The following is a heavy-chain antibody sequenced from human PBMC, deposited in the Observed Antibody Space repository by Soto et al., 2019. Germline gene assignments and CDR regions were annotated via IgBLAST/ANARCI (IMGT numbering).Heavy chain of an antibody. CDR2: ISSSGSTI. J-gene: IGHJ5*02. V-gene: IGHV3-11*01. CDR1: GFTFSDYY. Sequence: GGSLRLSCAASGFTFSDYYMSWIRQTPGKGLEWVSYISSSGSTIYYADSVKGRFTISRDNAKNSMYLQMNSLRAEDTAVYYCASQSYNWNYRHNWFDPWGQGTLVTVSS. CDR3: ASQSYNWNYRHNWFDP. D-gene: IGHD1-7*01.